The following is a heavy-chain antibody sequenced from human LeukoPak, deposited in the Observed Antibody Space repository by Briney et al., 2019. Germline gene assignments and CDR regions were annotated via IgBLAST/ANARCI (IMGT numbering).Heavy chain of an antibody. V-gene: IGHV3-74*01. CDR3: ARDRVISLGRGVIDY. D-gene: IGHD3-10*01. Sequence: GGSLRLPCVVFGFTFNRPRMHWVPQAPGKGLVWVSRSNGDGTITNYADSVKGRFTISRDNAKNTLYLQMNSLRAEDTAVYYCARDRVISLGRGVIDYWGQGTLVTVSS. J-gene: IGHJ4*02. CDR1: GFTFNRPR. CDR2: SNGDGTIT.